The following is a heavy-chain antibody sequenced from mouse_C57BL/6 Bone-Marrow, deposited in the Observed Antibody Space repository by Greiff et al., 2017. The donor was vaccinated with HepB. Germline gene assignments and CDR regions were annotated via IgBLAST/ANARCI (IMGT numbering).Heavy chain of an antibody. CDR2: IYPRSGNT. CDR3: ARSPIYYDYDGY. J-gene: IGHJ2*01. CDR1: GYTFTSYG. D-gene: IGHD2-4*01. Sequence: VKLMESGAELARPGASVKLSCKASGYTFTSYGISWVKQRTGQGLEWIGEIYPRSGNTYYNEKFKGKATLTADKSSSTAYMELRSLTAEDAAVYFSARSPIYYDYDGYWGQGTTLTVSA. V-gene: IGHV1-81*01.